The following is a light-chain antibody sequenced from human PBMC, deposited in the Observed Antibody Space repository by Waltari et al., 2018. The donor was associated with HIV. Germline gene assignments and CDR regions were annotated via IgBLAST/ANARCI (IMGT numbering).Light chain of an antibody. CDR1: SLRNYY. J-gene: IGLJ3*02. CDR3: SSRDSSGNSWV. CDR2: GEK. Sequence: SSELTQDPAVSVALGQTVTIRCQGDSLRNYYASWYRQRPGQAPILLFYGEKTRPSGIPYRFSVSNSGNTASLTIIETQAGDEGDYFCSSRDSSGNSWVFGGGTTLTVL. V-gene: IGLV3-19*01.